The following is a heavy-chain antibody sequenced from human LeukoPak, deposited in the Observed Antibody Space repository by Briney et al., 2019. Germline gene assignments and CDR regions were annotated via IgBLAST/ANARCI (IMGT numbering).Heavy chain of an antibody. CDR2: ISGSGGST. CDR1: GFTLRNFA. D-gene: IGHD2-21*02. J-gene: IGHJ3*02. CDR3: AKDRTHIVVVTAIPQAFDI. Sequence: GGSLRLSCAASGFTLRNFAMTWVRQAPGKGLEWVSAISGSGGSTYYADSVKGRFTISRDNSKNTLYLQMNSLRAEDTAVYYCAKDRTHIVVVTAIPQAFDIWGQGTMVTVSS. V-gene: IGHV3-23*01.